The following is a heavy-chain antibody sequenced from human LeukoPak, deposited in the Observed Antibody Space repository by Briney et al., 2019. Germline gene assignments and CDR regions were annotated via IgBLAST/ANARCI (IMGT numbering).Heavy chain of an antibody. J-gene: IGHJ4*02. CDR3: ARDLDFWSGYSPFDY. CDR1: GFTFSSYW. V-gene: IGHV3-7*01. D-gene: IGHD3-3*01. Sequence: GGSLRLSCAASGFTFSSYWMSWVRQASGKGLEWVANIKQDGSEKYYVDSVKGRFTISRDNAKNSLYLQMNSLRAEDTAVYYCARDLDFWSGYSPFDYWGQGTLVTVSS. CDR2: IKQDGSEK.